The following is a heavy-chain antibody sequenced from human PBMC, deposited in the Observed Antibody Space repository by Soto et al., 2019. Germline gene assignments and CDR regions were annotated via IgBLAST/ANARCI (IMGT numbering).Heavy chain of an antibody. Sequence: QITLKESGPPLVKPTQTLTLTCTFSGFSLNTSGLGVGWIRQPPGKALEWLALIYWDDDKRYSPSLRSRLTLTKDTSKNQVVLTLTNMDPVDTATYYCAHGRTNTPEWDVWGRGTLVTVSS. CDR1: GFSLNTSGLG. D-gene: IGHD3-3*01. J-gene: IGHJ2*01. CDR3: AHGRTNTPEWDV. CDR2: IYWDDDK. V-gene: IGHV2-5*02.